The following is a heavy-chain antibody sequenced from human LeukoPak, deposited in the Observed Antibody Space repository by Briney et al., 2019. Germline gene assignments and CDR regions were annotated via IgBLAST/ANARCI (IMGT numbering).Heavy chain of an antibody. CDR3: ARARIAAAGTPLLH. V-gene: IGHV4-34*01. J-gene: IGHJ4*02. CDR1: GFTFGDYA. CDR2: INHSGSN. D-gene: IGHD6-13*01. Sequence: GSLRLSCTASGFTFGDYAMSWFRQPPGKGLEWIGEINHSGSNNYNPSLKSRVTISVDTSKNQFSLKLSSVTAADTAVYYCARARIAAAGTPLLHWGQGTLVTVSS.